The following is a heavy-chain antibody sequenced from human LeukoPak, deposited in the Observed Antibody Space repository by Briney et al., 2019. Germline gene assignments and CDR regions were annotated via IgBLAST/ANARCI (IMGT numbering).Heavy chain of an antibody. J-gene: IGHJ4*02. D-gene: IGHD4-23*01. CDR1: GGSISSYH. V-gene: IGHV4-59*08. CDR2: IYYSGST. CDR3: ASSGGLTDFDY. Sequence: SETLSLTCTVSGGSISSYHWSWIRQPPGKGLEWIGNIYYSGSTYYNPSLKSRVTISVDTSKNQFSLKLSSVTAADTAVYYCASSGGLTDFDYWGQGTLVTVSS.